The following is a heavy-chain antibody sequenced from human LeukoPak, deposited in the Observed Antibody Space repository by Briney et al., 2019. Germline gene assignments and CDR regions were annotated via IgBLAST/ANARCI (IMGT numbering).Heavy chain of an antibody. CDR3: ARLGREATVFDY. D-gene: IGHD5-12*01. CDR2: IYYSGST. Sequence: PSETLSLTCTVSGGSISSSSYYWGWIRQPPGKRLEWIGSIYYSGSTYYNPSLKSRVTISVDTSKNQFSLKLSSVTAADTAVYYCARLGREATVFDYWGQGTLVTVSS. CDR1: GGSISSSSYY. J-gene: IGHJ4*02. V-gene: IGHV4-39*01.